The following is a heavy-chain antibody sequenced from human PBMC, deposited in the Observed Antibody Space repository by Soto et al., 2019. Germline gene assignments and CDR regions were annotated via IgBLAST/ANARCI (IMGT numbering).Heavy chain of an antibody. J-gene: IGHJ4*02. CDR1: GFSFSAYS. V-gene: IGHV3-23*05. CDR2: IDLSGTTT. Sequence: GGSLRLSCAASGFSFSAYSMSSVRQAPGKGLEWVSFIDLSGTTTYYSDSVKGRFTISKDTSRNTVYLQMKTLRVEAPALHYCATARAPDNIYPFDDWGQGALVPVSS. CDR3: ATARAPDNIYPFDD.